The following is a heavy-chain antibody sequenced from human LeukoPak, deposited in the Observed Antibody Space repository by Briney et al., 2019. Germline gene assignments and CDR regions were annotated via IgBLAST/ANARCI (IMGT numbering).Heavy chain of an antibody. CDR1: GFNFGANS. Sequence: GGSLRLSCAASGFNFGANSMHWARQVPGKGLEWVSLVNGDGYTYYAASVNGRFTVSRDNSINSLYLQMSSLRPEDTALYYCAKDIGGGFLEYWGQGTLVTVSS. J-gene: IGHJ4*02. D-gene: IGHD5-12*01. CDR3: AKDIGGGFLEY. CDR2: VNGDGYT. V-gene: IGHV3-43*02.